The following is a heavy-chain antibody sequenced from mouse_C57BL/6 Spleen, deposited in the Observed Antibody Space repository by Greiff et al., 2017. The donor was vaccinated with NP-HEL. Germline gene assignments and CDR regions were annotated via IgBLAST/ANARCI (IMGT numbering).Heavy chain of an antibody. CDR3: AREDYDGSWCAY. V-gene: IGHV1-53*01. J-gene: IGHJ3*01. CDR2: INPSNGGT. Sequence: VQLQQPGTELVKPGASVKLSCKASGYTFTSYWMHWVKQRPGQGLEWIGNINPSNGGTNYNEKFTRKATLTVDKSSSTAYMQRSSLTSEDSAVYDCAREDYDGSWCAYWGQGTLVTVSA. D-gene: IGHD2-4*01. CDR1: GYTFTSYW.